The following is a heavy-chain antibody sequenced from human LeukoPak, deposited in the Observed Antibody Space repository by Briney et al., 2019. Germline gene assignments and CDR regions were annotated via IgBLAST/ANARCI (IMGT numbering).Heavy chain of an antibody. CDR2: IDPSDSYT. CDR1: GYSFPSYW. CDR3: ATTDILTGYYYYYYGMDV. V-gene: IGHV5-10-1*01. J-gene: IGHJ6*04. Sequence: GESLKISCKGSGYSFPSYWISWVRQMPGKGLERMGRIDPSDSYTNYSPSFQGHVTISADKSISTAYLQWSSLKASDTAMYYCATTDILTGYYYYYYGMDVWGKGTTVTVSS. D-gene: IGHD3-9*01.